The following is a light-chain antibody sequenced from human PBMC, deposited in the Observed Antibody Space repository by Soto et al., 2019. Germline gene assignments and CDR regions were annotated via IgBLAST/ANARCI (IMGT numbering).Light chain of an antibody. Sequence: EIVMTQSPATLSVSPGERATLSCRASQSVSNNFDWYQHKPGQAPRLLIYGASTRPLGIPARFSGSGSGSGTEFSLTISSLQSEDFAVYYCQQYDNWPWTFGQGTKVEIK. CDR2: GAS. CDR1: QSVSNN. CDR3: QQYDNWPWT. V-gene: IGKV3-15*01. J-gene: IGKJ1*01.